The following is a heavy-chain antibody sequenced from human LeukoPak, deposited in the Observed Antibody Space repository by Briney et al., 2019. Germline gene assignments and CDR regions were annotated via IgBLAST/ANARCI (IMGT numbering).Heavy chain of an antibody. V-gene: IGHV3-30-3*01. CDR1: GFTFSRFA. D-gene: IGHD3-9*01. CDR2: ISYDGSNK. Sequence: QPGGSLRLSCAASGFTFSRFAMYWVRQAPGKGLEWVAVISYDGSNKYYADSVKGRFTISRDNSKNTLYLQMNSLGAEDTAVYYCAREGFDWLLYSYYYYYGMDVWGQGTTVTVSS. CDR3: AREGFDWLLYSYYYYYGMDV. J-gene: IGHJ6*02.